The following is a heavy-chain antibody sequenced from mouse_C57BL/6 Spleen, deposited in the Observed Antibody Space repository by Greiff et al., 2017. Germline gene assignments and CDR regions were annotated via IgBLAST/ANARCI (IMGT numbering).Heavy chain of an antibody. J-gene: IGHJ2*01. CDR3: ERYDGYFYFDC. Sequence: QVPLQQSGAELVRPGTSVTVSCKASGYTLTNYLIVWVTQRPGQGLEWIGVINPGSGGTNYNEKFKGKAKLTADKSSSTAYMQLSSLPSEDSAVYFGERYDGYFYFDCWGQGTTVTVSS. V-gene: IGHV1-54*01. CDR1: GYTLTNYL. CDR2: INPGSGGT. D-gene: IGHD2-3*01.